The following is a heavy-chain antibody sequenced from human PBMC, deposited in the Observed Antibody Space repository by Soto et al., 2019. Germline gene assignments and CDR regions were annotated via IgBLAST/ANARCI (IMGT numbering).Heavy chain of an antibody. J-gene: IGHJ4*02. CDR1: GFSVSISY. CDR3: ARRKYCSSSTCFDC. V-gene: IGHV3-66*01. Sequence: EVQVVESGGALVQPGGSLRLSCATSGFSVSISYMSWVRHVPGKGLEWVSIMYRGGQTYYAASVKGRFTVSRDSSNNTLYLQMSSLGPEDTAISYCARRKYCSSSTCFDCWGPGTLVTSSS. D-gene: IGHD2-2*01. CDR2: MYRGGQT.